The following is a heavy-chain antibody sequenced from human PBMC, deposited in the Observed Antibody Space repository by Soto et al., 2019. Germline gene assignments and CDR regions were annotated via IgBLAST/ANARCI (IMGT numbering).Heavy chain of an antibody. CDR2: INAGNGNT. CDR3: ARVIGGLYYFDY. D-gene: IGHD3-16*01. CDR1: GYTFTSYA. Sequence: QVQLVQSGAEVKKPGASVKVSCKASGYTFTSYAMHWVRQAPGQRLEWMGWINAGNGNTKYSQKFQGRVTITRDTSASTAYMELSILRSEDTAVYYCARVIGGLYYFDYWGQGTLVTVSS. J-gene: IGHJ4*02. V-gene: IGHV1-3*01.